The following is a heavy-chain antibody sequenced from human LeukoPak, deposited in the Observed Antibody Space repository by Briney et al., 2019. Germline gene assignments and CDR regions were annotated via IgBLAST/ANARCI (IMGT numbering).Heavy chain of an antibody. D-gene: IGHD3-22*01. CDR3: ARGSRDSSGYYSFDY. J-gene: IGHJ4*02. CDR1: GYTFTSYG. Sequence: GASVKVSCKASGYTFTSYGISWVRQAPGQGLEWMGWISAYSGNTNYAQKLQGRVTMTTDTSTSTAYMELRSLRSDDTAVYYCARGSRDSSGYYSFDYWGQGTLVTVSS. CDR2: ISAYSGNT. V-gene: IGHV1-18*01.